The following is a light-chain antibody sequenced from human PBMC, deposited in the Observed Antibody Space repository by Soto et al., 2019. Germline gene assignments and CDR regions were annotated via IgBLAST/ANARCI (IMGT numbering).Light chain of an antibody. CDR3: QHYRRNTWS. Sequence: DLQMTQSQSTLSTNVGCRLTITCRASQSVGTWVAWYQQKPGKAPKLLIYGASNLESGVPSRFSGSGSGTEFTLTITTLQPDDFATYFCQHYRRNTWSVGPGTKVDI. CDR2: GAS. V-gene: IGKV1-5*01. J-gene: IGKJ1*01. CDR1: QSVGTW.